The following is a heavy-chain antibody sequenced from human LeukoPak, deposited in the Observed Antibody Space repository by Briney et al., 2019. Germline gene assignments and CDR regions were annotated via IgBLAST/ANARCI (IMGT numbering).Heavy chain of an antibody. J-gene: IGHJ6*03. V-gene: IGHV3-33*01. CDR1: GFTFSSYG. Sequence: GGSLRLSCAASGFTFSSYGMHWVRQAPGKGLEWAAVIWYDGSNKYYADSVKGRFTISRDNSKNTLYLQMNSLRAEDTAVYYCAREQRSYDFLYMDVWGKGTTVTVSS. D-gene: IGHD3-3*01. CDR3: AREQRSYDFLYMDV. CDR2: IWYDGSNK.